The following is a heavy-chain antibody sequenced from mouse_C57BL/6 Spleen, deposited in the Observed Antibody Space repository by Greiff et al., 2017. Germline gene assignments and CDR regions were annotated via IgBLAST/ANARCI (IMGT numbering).Heavy chain of an antibody. CDR1: GFTFTDYY. Sequence: AASGFTFTDYYMSWVRQPPGKALEWLGFIRNKANGYTTEYSASVKGRFTISRDNSQSILYLQMNALRAEDSATYYCAIWCYDYPYAMDYWGQGTSVTVSS. D-gene: IGHD2-4*01. CDR3: AIWCYDYPYAMDY. J-gene: IGHJ4*01. V-gene: IGHV7-3*01. CDR2: IRNKANGYTT.